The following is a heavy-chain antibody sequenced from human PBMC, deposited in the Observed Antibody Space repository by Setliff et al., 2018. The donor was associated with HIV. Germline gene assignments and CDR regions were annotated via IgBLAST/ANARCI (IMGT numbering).Heavy chain of an antibody. CDR3: ARQYYDYVWGTYRSQYYFDN. V-gene: IGHV4-39*07. Sequence: KPSETLSLTCTVSRGSIGGSSFYWGWIRQPPGKGLEWIGSIYYSGNTYYNPSLKSRVTISVDTSKNRFSLRLNSVTAADAAVYYCARQYYDYVWGTYRSQYYFDNWGQGTLVTVSS. CDR2: IYYSGNT. CDR1: RGSIGGSSFY. D-gene: IGHD3-16*02. J-gene: IGHJ4*02.